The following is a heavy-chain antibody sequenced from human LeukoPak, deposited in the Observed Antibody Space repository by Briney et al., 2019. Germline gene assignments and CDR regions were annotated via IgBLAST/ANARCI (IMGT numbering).Heavy chain of an antibody. V-gene: IGHV3-23*01. J-gene: IGHJ4*02. D-gene: IGHD3-10*01. CDR3: AKEELGYYYGSGSSSCFDY. Sequence: GGSLRLSCAASGFTFSSYAMSWVRQAPGKGLEWVSAISGSGGSTYYADSVKGRFTISRDNSKNTLYLQMNSLRAEDTAVYYCAKEELGYYYGSGSSSCFDYWGQGTLVTVSS. CDR2: ISGSGGST. CDR1: GFTFSSYA.